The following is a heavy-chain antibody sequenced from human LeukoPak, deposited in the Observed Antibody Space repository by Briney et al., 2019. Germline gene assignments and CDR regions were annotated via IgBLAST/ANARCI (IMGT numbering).Heavy chain of an antibody. CDR3: ARESSRNSRAPQG. J-gene: IGHJ4*02. Sequence: ASVKVSCKASGYTFTGYYMHWVRQAPGQGLEWMGWINPNSGGTNYAQKFQGRVTMTRDTSISTAYMELSRLRSDGTAAYYCARESSRNSRAPQGWGQGTLVTVSS. V-gene: IGHV1-2*02. CDR2: INPNSGGT. CDR1: GYTFTGYY. D-gene: IGHD2/OR15-2a*01.